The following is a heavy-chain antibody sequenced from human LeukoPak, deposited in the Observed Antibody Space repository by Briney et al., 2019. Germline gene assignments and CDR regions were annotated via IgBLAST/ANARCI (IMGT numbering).Heavy chain of an antibody. V-gene: IGHV4-59*01. J-gene: IGHJ3*02. CDR1: GGSISSYY. CDR2: IYYSGST. D-gene: IGHD3/OR15-3a*01. Sequence: SETLSLTCTVSGGSISSYYWSWIRQPPGKGLEWIGYIYYSGSTNYNPSLKSRVTISVDTSKNQFSLKLSFVTAADTAVYYCARVRGLDAFDIWGQGTMVTVSS. CDR3: ARVRGLDAFDI.